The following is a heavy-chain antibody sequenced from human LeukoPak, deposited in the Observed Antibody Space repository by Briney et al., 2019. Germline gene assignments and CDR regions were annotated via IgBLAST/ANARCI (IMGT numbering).Heavy chain of an antibody. CDR1: GYRFTSYW. V-gene: IGHV5-51*01. CDR3: ARIGIYYYFYMGV. J-gene: IGHJ6*03. CDR2: IYPGDSDT. Sequence: GESLKISFQGSGYRFTSYWIGWGRPMPGKGLEWMGIIYPGDSDTRYSPSFQGQVTISADQSISTAYLQWSSLKASDTAMYYCARIGIYYYFYMGVWGKGTTVTVSS.